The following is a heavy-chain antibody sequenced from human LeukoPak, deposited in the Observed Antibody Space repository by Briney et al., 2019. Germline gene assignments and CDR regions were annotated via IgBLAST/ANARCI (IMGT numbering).Heavy chain of an antibody. J-gene: IGHJ4*02. CDR2: ITSSSSSM. CDR1: GFTFSSYS. CDR3: ARVSGSYGDSAY. Sequence: GGSLRLSCAASGFTFSSYSMNWVREAPGKGLEWISYITSSSSSMYYADSVKGRFTISRDNAKNSLYLQMTSLRAEGTAVYYCARVSGSYGDSAYWGQGTLVTVSS. V-gene: IGHV3-48*04. D-gene: IGHD1-26*01.